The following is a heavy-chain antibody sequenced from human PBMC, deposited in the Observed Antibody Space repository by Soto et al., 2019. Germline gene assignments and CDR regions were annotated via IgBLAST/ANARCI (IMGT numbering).Heavy chain of an antibody. CDR3: ARHPKYYSGYRYFEY. Sequence: GESLKISCKTSGYSFTSYWIGWVRQMPGKGLEWVGIIFPDDSDTRYNPSLQGQVTISADKSISTAYLQWSSLKASDTAMYYCARHPKYYSGYRYFEYWGQGTRVTVSS. D-gene: IGHD5-12*01. CDR2: IFPDDSDT. V-gene: IGHV5-51*01. J-gene: IGHJ4*02. CDR1: GYSFTSYW.